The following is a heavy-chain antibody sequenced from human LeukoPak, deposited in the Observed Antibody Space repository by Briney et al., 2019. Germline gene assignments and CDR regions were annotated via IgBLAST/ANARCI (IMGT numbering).Heavy chain of an antibody. CDR3: ARDGGYSSGWYAEYYYYYGMDV. D-gene: IGHD6-19*01. CDR2: IYSGGST. Sequence: GGSLRLSCAASGFTVSSNYMSWVRQAPGKGLEWVSVIYSGGSTYYADSVKGRFTISRDNSKNTMYLQMNSLRAEDTAVYYCARDGGYSSGWYAEYYYYYGMDVWGQGTTVTVSS. V-gene: IGHV3-66*01. J-gene: IGHJ6*02. CDR1: GFTVSSNY.